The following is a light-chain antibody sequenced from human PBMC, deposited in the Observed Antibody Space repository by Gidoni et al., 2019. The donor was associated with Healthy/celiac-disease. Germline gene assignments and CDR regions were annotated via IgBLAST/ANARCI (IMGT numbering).Light chain of an antibody. J-gene: IGLJ3*02. Sequence: ESPGKTVTISCTRSSGSIASNYVQWYQQRPGSSPTTVIYEDNQRPSGVPDRFSGSIDSSSNSASLTISGLKTEDEADYYCQSYDSSNWVFGGGTKLTVL. V-gene: IGLV6-57*01. CDR1: SGSIASNY. CDR2: EDN. CDR3: QSYDSSNWV.